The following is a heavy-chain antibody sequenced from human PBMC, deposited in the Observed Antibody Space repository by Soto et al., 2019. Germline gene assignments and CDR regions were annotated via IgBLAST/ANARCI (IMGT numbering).Heavy chain of an antibody. J-gene: IGHJ4*02. CDR3: ARDLYDSSGYCPFDY. CDR2: ISISGSTK. CDR1: GFTFSNYE. Sequence: GGTLRLFCAASGFTFSNYEMHWVRQAPGKGLEWVSYISISGSTKYHADSVKGRFTISRDNAKKSLYLQMNSLRAEDTAVYYCARDLYDSSGYCPFDYWGQGTLVTVSS. D-gene: IGHD3-22*01. V-gene: IGHV3-48*03.